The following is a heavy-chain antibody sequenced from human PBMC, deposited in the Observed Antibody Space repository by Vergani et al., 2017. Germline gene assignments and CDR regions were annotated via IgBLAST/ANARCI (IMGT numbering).Heavy chain of an antibody. D-gene: IGHD3-16*01. V-gene: IGHV4-59*01. CDR1: DGSISAYY. J-gene: IGHJ2*01. Sequence: QVQLQESGPGVVKPSETLSPTCSVPDGSISAYYWTWIRQSPGKGLDWSGYIYYVGNTEYNPSLKSRVSISIDTSKSPVSLRLKSVTAADTALYYCARDRGRGRMSWYFDVWGRGTLVTVSS. CDR2: IYYVGNT. CDR3: ARDRGRGRMSWYFDV.